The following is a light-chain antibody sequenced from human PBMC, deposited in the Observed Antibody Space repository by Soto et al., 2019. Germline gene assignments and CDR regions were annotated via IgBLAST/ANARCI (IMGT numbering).Light chain of an antibody. CDR2: SNN. CDR3: AAWDDSLSGLWV. CDR1: SSNIGSNY. J-gene: IGLJ3*02. Sequence: QSVLTQPPSASGTPGQRVTISCSGSSSNIGSNYVYWYQQLPGTAPKLIIFSNNERPSGVPDRFSGSKSGTSASLAISGLRSEDAADYYCAAWDDSLSGLWVFGGGTQLTVL. V-gene: IGLV1-47*02.